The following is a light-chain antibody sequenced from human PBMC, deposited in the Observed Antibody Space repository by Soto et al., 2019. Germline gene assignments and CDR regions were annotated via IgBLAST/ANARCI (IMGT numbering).Light chain of an antibody. CDR3: QRSYTTPWT. CDR2: FTS. CDR1: QTIRSF. V-gene: IGKV1-39*01. J-gene: IGKJ1*01. Sequence: DIQMTQSPSSLSASVGDRVTITCRASQTIRSFLNWYQRKPGEAPKLLIYFTSNLESGVPSRFSGSGSGTDFTLTISSLQPEDFATYFCQRSYTTPWTFGRGTKVEIK.